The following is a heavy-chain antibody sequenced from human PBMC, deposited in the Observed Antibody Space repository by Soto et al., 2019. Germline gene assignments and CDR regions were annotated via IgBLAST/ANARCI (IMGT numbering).Heavy chain of an antibody. CDR2: IDPSDSQT. CDR1: GYSFAGYW. V-gene: IGHV5-10-1*04. J-gene: IGHJ1*01. CDR3: SKFKYSTSVRYLQH. D-gene: IGHD6-6*01. Sequence: GESLKISCKGSGYSFAGYWITWVRQKPGKGLEWMGRIDPSDSQTYYSPSFQGQVTISADKSISTAYLQWTSLKASDTAIYYCSKFKYSTSVRYLQHWGQGTPVTVS.